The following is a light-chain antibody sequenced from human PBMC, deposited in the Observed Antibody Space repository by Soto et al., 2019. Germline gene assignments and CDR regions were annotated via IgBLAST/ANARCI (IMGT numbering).Light chain of an antibody. CDR3: QQYNNWPPFT. CDR2: GAS. CDR1: QSVSRS. Sequence: EIVMTQSPATLSVSPGERVTLSCRASQSVSRSLAWYQQKPGQAPMLLIYGASTRATGIPARFSGSGSGTEFTLTIRSLQSEDFAVYYCQQYNNWPPFTFGPGTKVDIK. V-gene: IGKV3-15*01. J-gene: IGKJ3*01.